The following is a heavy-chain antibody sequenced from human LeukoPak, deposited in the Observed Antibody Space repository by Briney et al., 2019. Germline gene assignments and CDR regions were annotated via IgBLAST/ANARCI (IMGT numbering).Heavy chain of an antibody. V-gene: IGHV3-20*04. CDR1: GFIFDDYG. CDR3: ARVTGYYFYIDL. Sequence: RPGGSLRLSCGASGFIFDDYGMAWVRQAPGKGLEWVAGMNWNGDSRGYADSVKGRFTISRDNAKNSLQLQMSSLRPEDTAFYYCARVTGYYFYIDLWGNGTTVTVSS. CDR2: MNWNGDSR. J-gene: IGHJ6*03.